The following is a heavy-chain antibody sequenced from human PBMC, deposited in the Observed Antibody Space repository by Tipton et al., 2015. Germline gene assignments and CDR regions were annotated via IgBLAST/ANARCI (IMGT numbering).Heavy chain of an antibody. Sequence: QSGAEVKKIGASVKVSCKASGGTFNSFAVGWVRQAPGQGLEWMGGIIPLFGTTKYAQKFQGRVTISADESTSTAYMELSSLRSEDTAVYYCARDVYDLLTGPYNKWGQGTLITVSS. D-gene: IGHD5/OR15-5a*01. V-gene: IGHV1-69*13. CDR1: GGTFNSFA. CDR2: IIPLFGTT. J-gene: IGHJ4*02. CDR3: ARDVYDLLTGPYNK.